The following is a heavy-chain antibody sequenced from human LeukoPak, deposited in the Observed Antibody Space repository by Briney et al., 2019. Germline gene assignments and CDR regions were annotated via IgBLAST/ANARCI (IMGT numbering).Heavy chain of an antibody. D-gene: IGHD1-26*01. CDR3: AKIVGATKVDY. CDR2: ISGSGGST. CDR1: GFTFSNYA. J-gene: IGHJ4*02. Sequence: GGSLRLSCAASGFTFSNYAMNWVRRAPGKGLEWVSAISGSGGSTYYADSVKGRFTISRDNSKNTLYLQMNSLRAEDTAVYYCAKIVGATKVDYWGQGTLVTVSS. V-gene: IGHV3-23*01.